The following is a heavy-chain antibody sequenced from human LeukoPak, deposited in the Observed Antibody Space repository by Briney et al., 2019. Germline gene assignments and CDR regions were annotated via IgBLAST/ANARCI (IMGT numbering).Heavy chain of an antibody. J-gene: IGHJ4*02. CDR1: GFTFSSYA. CDR2: ISGSGGST. V-gene: IGHV3-23*01. CDR3: AKGSSAPHTRITMVPGVYFDY. D-gene: IGHD3-10*01. Sequence: GASLRLSCAASGFTFSSYAMSWVRQAPGKGLEWVSAISGSGGSTYYADSVKGRFTISRDNSKNTLYLQMNSLRAEDTAVYYCAKGSSAPHTRITMVPGVYFDYWGQGTLVTVSS.